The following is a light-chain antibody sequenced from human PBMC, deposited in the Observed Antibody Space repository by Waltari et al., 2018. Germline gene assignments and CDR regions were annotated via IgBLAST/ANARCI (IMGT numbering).Light chain of an antibody. J-gene: IGKJ1*01. CDR2: GAS. CDR1: QSVSRN. Sequence: DIVMTQSPATLSVSPGERATLSCRASQSVSRNLAWYQQKPVQSPRRLLCGASTRATGIAARFSGSVSGTEFTLTISSLQSEDFALYYCQQYNDWPRTFGQGTKVEI. V-gene: IGKV3-15*01. CDR3: QQYNDWPRT.